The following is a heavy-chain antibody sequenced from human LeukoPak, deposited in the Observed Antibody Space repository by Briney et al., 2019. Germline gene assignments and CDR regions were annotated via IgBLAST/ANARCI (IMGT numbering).Heavy chain of an antibody. CDR3: ARDLGSDSGYDLGVSQFYPPVAKYGMDV. D-gene: IGHD5-12*01. J-gene: IGHJ6*02. Sequence: GGSLRLSCAASGFTFSDYYMSWIRQAPGKGLEWVSYISISGSTIYYADSVKGRFTISRDNAKNSLYLQVNSLRAEDTAVYYCARDLGSDSGYDLGVSQFYPPVAKYGMDVWGQGTTVTVSS. V-gene: IGHV3-11*01. CDR2: ISISGSTI. CDR1: GFTFSDYY.